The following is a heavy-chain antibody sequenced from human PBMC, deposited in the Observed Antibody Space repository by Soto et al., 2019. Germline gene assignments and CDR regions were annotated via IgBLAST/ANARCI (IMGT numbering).Heavy chain of an antibody. CDR2: IYYSGST. J-gene: IGHJ4*02. CDR3: AREAYDSSGYYYVGY. D-gene: IGHD3-22*01. CDR1: GGSISSGDYY. Sequence: PSETLSLTCTVSGGSISSGDYYWSWIRQPPGKGLEWIGYIYYSGSTYYNPSLKSRVTISVDTSKNQFSLKLSSVTAADTAVYYCAREAYDSSGYYYVGYWGQGTLVTVSS. V-gene: IGHV4-30-4*01.